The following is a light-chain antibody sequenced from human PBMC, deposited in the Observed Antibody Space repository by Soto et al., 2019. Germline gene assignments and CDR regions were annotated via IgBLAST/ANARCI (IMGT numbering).Light chain of an antibody. Sequence: QSVLTQPPSASGTPGQRVTISCSGSSSNIGSNSVYWYQQLPATAPKLLIYRNNQRPSGVPDRFSVSKSGTSDSLAISGLRSEDEDDYYCEAWDDNMSGDVFGAGTKVTVL. CDR2: RNN. J-gene: IGLJ1*01. CDR3: EAWDDNMSGDV. CDR1: SSNIGSNS. V-gene: IGLV1-47*01.